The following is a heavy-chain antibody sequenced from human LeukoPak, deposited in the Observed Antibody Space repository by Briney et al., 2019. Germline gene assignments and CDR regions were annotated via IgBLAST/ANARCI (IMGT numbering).Heavy chain of an antibody. D-gene: IGHD2/OR15-2a*01. Sequence: GESLKISCKDSGYRFSNFWIGWVRQMPGKGLEWMGIIYPGDSDTRYSPSFQGQVTISADRSISTAYLQWSSLKASDTAMYYCARRGINGDLSDWGQGTLVTVSS. J-gene: IGHJ4*02. CDR1: GYRFSNFW. CDR3: ARRGINGDLSD. V-gene: IGHV5-51*01. CDR2: IYPGDSDT.